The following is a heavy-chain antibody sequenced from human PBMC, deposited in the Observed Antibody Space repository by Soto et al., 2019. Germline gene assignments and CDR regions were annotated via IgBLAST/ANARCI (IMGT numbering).Heavy chain of an antibody. V-gene: IGHV4-34*01. Sequence: PSETLSLTCAVFGGSFSDSYWSWIRQSPGKGLEWIGEITSSGSTYYNPSLKGRVTISVDTSKNQFSLKLSSVTAADTAVYYCAGWCMHPLAGDDAFDIWGQGTMVTVSS. CDR1: GGSFSDSY. J-gene: IGHJ3*02. CDR3: AGWCMHPLAGDDAFDI. CDR2: ITSSGST. D-gene: IGHD2-8*02.